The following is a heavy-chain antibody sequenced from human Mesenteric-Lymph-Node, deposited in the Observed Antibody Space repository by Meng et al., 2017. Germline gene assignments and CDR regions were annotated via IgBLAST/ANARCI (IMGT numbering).Heavy chain of an antibody. Sequence: SETLSLTCTVSGGSISSFTSYWGWIRQAPGGGLEWIGSVFYSGSTYYNPSLKSRVTISVDTSKNQFSLKLSSVTAADTAVYYGARERRVRGVIIMSRAFDIWGQGTMVTVSS. CDR2: VFYSGST. CDR3: ARERRVRGVIIMSRAFDI. J-gene: IGHJ3*02. D-gene: IGHD3-10*01. V-gene: IGHV4-39*07. CDR1: GGSISSFTSY.